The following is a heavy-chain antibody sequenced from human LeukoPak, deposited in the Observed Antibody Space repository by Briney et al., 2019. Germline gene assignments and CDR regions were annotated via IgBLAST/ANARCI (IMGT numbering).Heavy chain of an antibody. V-gene: IGHV1-46*01. CDR3: ARGSSRSPRDAFDI. CDR1: GYTFTSYY. CDR2: ISPSGAST. Sequence: ASVKASCKASGYTFTSYYMHGVRQAPGQGLEWMGIISPSGASTTYAQNFQGRVTMTRDMSTSTVYMELSSLKSEDTAVYYCARGSSRSPRDAFDIWGQGTIVTVSS. J-gene: IGHJ3*02.